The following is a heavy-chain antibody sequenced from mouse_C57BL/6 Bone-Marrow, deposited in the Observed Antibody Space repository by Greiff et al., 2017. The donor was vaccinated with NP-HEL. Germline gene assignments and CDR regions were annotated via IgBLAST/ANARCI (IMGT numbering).Heavy chain of an antibody. CDR1: GFTFSSYA. CDR3: SRAFWTWFAY. Sequence: EVHLVESGGGLVKPGGSLKLSCAASGFTFSSYAMSWVRQTPEKRLEWVATLSDGGSYTYYPDTVKGRFTISRDNAKNNLYLQMSQLKSEDTSMYYCSRAFWTWFAYWGQGTLVTVSA. CDR2: LSDGGSYT. V-gene: IGHV5-4*01. J-gene: IGHJ3*01.